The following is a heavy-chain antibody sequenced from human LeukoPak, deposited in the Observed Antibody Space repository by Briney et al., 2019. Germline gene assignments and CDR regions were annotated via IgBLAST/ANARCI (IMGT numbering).Heavy chain of an antibody. J-gene: IGHJ4*02. Sequence: ASVKVSFKASGYTFIDYYIHWVRQSPGQGLEWMGWINPNSGGTNYAQTFQDRVTVTSDTSITTAYMELSRLRSDDTAVYYCARGGDSSGWYVDYWGQGSLVTVSS. D-gene: IGHD6-19*01. CDR3: ARGGDSSGWYVDY. CDR1: GYTFIDYY. CDR2: INPNSGGT. V-gene: IGHV1-2*02.